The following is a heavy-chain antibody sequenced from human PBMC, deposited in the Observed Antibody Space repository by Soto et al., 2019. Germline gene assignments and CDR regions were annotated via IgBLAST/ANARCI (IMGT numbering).Heavy chain of an antibody. CDR2: ISRGGSTV. CDR1: YFTFSSYH. Sequence: GGSLRLSCAGSYFTFSSYHMNWVRQAPGKGLEWVSYISRGGSTVFYADSVKGRFTISRDDAKRSLYLQMSSLRDEDTAVYYCARRYGDYEGDDYWGQGTLVTVSS. V-gene: IGHV3-48*02. J-gene: IGHJ4*02. CDR3: ARRYGDYEGDDY. D-gene: IGHD4-17*01.